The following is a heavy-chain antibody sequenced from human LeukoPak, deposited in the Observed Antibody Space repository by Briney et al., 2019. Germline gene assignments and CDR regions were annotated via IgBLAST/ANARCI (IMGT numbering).Heavy chain of an antibody. CDR1: GFTFSSYS. D-gene: IGHD3-22*01. Sequence: PGGSLRLSCAASGFTFSSYSMNWVRQAPGKGLEWVSSISSSSSYIYYADSVKGRFTISRDNAKNSLYLQMNSLRAEDTAVYYCARDRFDSSGYYLTSLDYWGQGTLVTVSS. V-gene: IGHV3-21*01. J-gene: IGHJ4*02. CDR2: ISSSSSYI. CDR3: ARDRFDSSGYYLTSLDY.